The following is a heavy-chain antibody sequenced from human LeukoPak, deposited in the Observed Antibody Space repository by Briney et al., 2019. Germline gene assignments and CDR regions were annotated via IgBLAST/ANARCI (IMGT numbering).Heavy chain of an antibody. CDR3: ARDLGRADPQLGNVEGGWFDP. CDR2: INHSGST. Sequence: SETLSLTCAVYGGSFSGYYWSWIRQPPGKGLEWIGEINHSGSTNYNPSLKSRVTISVDTSKNQFSLKLSSVTAADTAVYYCARDLGRADPQLGNVEGGWFDPWGQGTLVTVSS. D-gene: IGHD3-16*01. CDR1: GGSFSGYY. V-gene: IGHV4-34*01. J-gene: IGHJ5*02.